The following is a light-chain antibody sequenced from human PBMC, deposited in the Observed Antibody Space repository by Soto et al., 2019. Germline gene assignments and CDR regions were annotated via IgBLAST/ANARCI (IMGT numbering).Light chain of an antibody. J-gene: IGKJ1*01. V-gene: IGKV1-5*01. Sequence: DFQMTQSPSTLSASLGDRVTITCRASQNVRSRFAWFQQKPGKAPKLLIYDASSLESGVPQRFSSSVSGTEFTLTISSLQTDHFSTYYCQQYHSYWTFGQGTKV. CDR2: DAS. CDR3: QQYHSYWT. CDR1: QNVRSR.